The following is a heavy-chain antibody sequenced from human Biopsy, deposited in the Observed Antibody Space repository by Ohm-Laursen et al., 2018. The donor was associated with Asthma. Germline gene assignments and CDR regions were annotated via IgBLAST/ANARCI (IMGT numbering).Heavy chain of an antibody. CDR1: GYNLIRLG. CDR3: AITYYDFLTGQVKDVFGV. D-gene: IGHD3-9*01. CDR2: VNTGNGDK. Sequence: GHWVKASRKASGYNLIRLGIDWVRQGHGERHERRGWVNTGNGDKKKSQKFQGRVTITRDTSASTAYMELRSLRSEDTATYYWAITYYDFLTGQVKDVFGVWGQGTMVTVSS. J-gene: IGHJ3*01. V-gene: IGHV1-3*04.